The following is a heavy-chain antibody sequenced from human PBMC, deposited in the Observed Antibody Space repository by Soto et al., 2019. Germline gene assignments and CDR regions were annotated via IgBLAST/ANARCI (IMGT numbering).Heavy chain of an antibody. V-gene: IGHV3-48*01. Sequence: GGSLRLSCAASGFTFSSYSMNWVRQAPGKGLEWVSYISSSSSTIYYADSVKGRFTISRDNAKNSLYLQMNSLRAEDTAVYYCARDSGEPYYDFWSGYLEHYFDYWGQGTLVTVSS. J-gene: IGHJ4*02. D-gene: IGHD3-3*01. CDR3: ARDSGEPYYDFWSGYLEHYFDY. CDR1: GFTFSSYS. CDR2: ISSSSSTI.